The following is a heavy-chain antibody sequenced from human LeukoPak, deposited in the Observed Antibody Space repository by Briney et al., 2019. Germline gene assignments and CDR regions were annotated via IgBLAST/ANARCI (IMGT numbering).Heavy chain of an antibody. J-gene: IGHJ2*01. V-gene: IGHV1-69*04. D-gene: IGHD3-22*01. CDR2: IIPILGIA. CDR1: GGTFSSYA. CDR3: ARSAYYYDSSGQRPWYFDL. Sequence: SVKVSCRASGGTFSSYAISWVRQAPGQGLEWMGRIIPILGIANYAQKFQGRVTITADKSTSTAYMELSSLRSEDTAVYYCARSAYYYDSSGQRPWYFDLWGRGTLVTVSS.